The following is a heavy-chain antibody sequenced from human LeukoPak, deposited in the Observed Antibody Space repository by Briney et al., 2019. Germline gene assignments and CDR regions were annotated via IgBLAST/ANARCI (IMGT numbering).Heavy chain of an antibody. CDR3: AKDSWIQLWLLAAPMDY. CDR2: VSERGDTT. J-gene: IGHJ4*02. CDR1: GFTFSTYA. D-gene: IGHD5-18*01. Sequence: QTGGSLRLSCVASGFTFSTYAMGWVRQVPGKGLEWVSSVSERGDTTYYADSVKGRFTISRDNSKDTLSLQMNSLRAEDTAVYYCAKDSWIQLWLLAAPMDYWGQGTLVTVSS. V-gene: IGHV3-23*01.